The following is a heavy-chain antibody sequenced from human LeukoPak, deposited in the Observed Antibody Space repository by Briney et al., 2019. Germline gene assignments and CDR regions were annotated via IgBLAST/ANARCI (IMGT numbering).Heavy chain of an antibody. D-gene: IGHD3-22*01. CDR2: INHSGST. Sequence: PSETLSLTCAVYGGSFSGYYWSWIRQPPGKGLEWIGEINHSGSTNYNPSLKSRVTISVDTSKNQFSLKLSSVTAADTAVYYCARDYYDSSGYSRRLDYWDQGTLVTVSS. J-gene: IGHJ4*02. V-gene: IGHV4-34*01. CDR3: ARDYYDSSGYSRRLDY. CDR1: GGSFSGYY.